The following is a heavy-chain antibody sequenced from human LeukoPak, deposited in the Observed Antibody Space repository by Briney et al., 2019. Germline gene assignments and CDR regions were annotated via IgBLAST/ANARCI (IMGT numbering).Heavy chain of an antibody. Sequence: PSETLSLTCTVSGGSISSYYWSWIRQPPGKGLEWIGYIYYSGSTNYNPSLKSRVTISVDTSKNQFSLKLSSVTAADTAVYYCARDAPYKSLTGYYRGYYFDYWGQGTLVTVSS. V-gene: IGHV4-59*01. CDR2: IYYSGST. CDR1: GGSISSYY. CDR3: ARDAPYKSLTGYYRGYYFDY. J-gene: IGHJ4*02. D-gene: IGHD3-9*01.